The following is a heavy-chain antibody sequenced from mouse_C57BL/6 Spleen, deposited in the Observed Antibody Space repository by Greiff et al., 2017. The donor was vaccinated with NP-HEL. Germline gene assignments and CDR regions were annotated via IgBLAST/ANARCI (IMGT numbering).Heavy chain of an antibody. CDR1: GYTFTSYG. CDR3: ARDYGSSYNFDY. D-gene: IGHD1-1*01. V-gene: IGHV1-81*01. J-gene: IGHJ2*01. Sequence: QVQLQQSGAELARPGASVKLSCKASGYTFTSYGISWVKQRTGQGLEWIGGISPGGGNTYYNEKFKGKATLTADKSSSTAYMELRSLTSEDSAVYFCARDYGSSYNFDYWGQGTTLTVSS. CDR2: ISPGGGNT.